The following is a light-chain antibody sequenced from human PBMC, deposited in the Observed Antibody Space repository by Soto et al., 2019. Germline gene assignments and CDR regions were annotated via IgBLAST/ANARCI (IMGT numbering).Light chain of an antibody. CDR2: GAF. V-gene: IGKV3-20*01. J-gene: IGKJ1*01. Sequence: EIVLTQSPVTLSLSPGEVATLSWRASQSVRTNYLAWYQQKRGQAPWLLIYGAFNRAGGVPDRFGGSGSGTDFTLTISRLEPEDFAVYYCQKYGSSPRKFGQGTKVDIK. CDR1: QSVRTNY. CDR3: QKYGSSPRK.